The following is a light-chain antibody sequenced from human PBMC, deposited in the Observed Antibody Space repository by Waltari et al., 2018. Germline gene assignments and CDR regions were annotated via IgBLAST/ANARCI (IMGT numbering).Light chain of an antibody. J-gene: IGKJ4*01. CDR1: QSISNW. V-gene: IGKV1-5*03. CDR2: NAS. Sequence: DIQMTQSPSTLSASVGDRFTITCRASQSISNWLAWYQQKQGKAPKLLSYNASTLESGVPSRFSGSGSGTEFTLTISSLQPDDFATYYCQQYNSYSLLTFGGGTKVEIK. CDR3: QQYNSYSLLT.